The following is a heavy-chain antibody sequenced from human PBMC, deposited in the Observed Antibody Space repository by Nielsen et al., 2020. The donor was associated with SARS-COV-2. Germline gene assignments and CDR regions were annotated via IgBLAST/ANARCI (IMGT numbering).Heavy chain of an antibody. CDR3: ARGGVLWFAELPDY. V-gene: IGHV3-21*01. CDR1: GFTFSSYT. CDR2: ITYSSKSI. D-gene: IGHD3-10*01. J-gene: IGHJ4*02. Sequence: GESLKISCAASGFTFSSYTMNWVRQAPGKGLEWVSSITYSSKSIFYADSLKGRFTISRDNAKNSLYLQLNSLRAEDTAVYYCARGGVLWFAELPDYWGQGTLVTVSS.